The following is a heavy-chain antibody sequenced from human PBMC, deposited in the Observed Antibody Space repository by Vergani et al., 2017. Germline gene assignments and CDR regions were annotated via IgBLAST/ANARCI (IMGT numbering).Heavy chain of an antibody. CDR3: AREYSSSSGHYRYFDL. J-gene: IGHJ2*01. V-gene: IGHV4-61*02. CDR2: TYTSGST. Sequence: QVQLQESGPGLVKPSQTLSLTCTVSGGSISSGSYYWSWIRQPAGKGLEWIGRTYTSGSTNYNPSLKSRVTMSVDTSKNQFSLKLSSVTAADTAVYYCAREYSSSSGHYRYFDLWGRGTLVTVSS. CDR1: GGSISSGSYY. D-gene: IGHD6-6*01.